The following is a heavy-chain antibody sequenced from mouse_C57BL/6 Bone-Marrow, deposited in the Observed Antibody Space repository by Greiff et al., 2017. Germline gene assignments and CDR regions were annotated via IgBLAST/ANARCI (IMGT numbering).Heavy chain of an antibody. D-gene: IGHD1-1*02. CDR2: IYPRSGNT. CDR1: GYTFTSYG. V-gene: IGHV1-81*01. J-gene: IGHJ2*01. CDR3: ARKGDYYYFDY. Sequence: VMLVESGAELARPGASVKLSCKASGYTFTSYGISWVKQRTGQGLEWIGEIYPRSGNTYYNEKFKGKATLTADKSSSTAYMELRSLTSEDSAVYFCARKGDYYYFDYWGQGTTLTVSS.